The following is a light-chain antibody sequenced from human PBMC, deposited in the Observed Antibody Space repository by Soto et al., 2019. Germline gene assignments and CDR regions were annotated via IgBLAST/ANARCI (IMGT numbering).Light chain of an antibody. J-gene: IGKJ3*01. CDR2: GAS. Sequence: EIVMTQSPATLSVSPGERATLSCRASQSVSSNLAWYQQKPGQAPWLLIYGASTRATGIPARFSGSGSGTEFTLTISSLQSEDFAVYYCQQYNNWPRTFGPGTKVDIK. CDR3: QQYNNWPRT. CDR1: QSVSSN. V-gene: IGKV3-15*01.